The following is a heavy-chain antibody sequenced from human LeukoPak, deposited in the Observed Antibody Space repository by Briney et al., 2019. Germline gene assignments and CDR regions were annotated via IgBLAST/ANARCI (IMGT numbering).Heavy chain of an antibody. CDR2: ISAYNGNT. CDR1: GYTFTSYC. D-gene: IGHD3-10*01. J-gene: IGHJ4*02. V-gene: IGHV1-18*01. Sequence: ASVKVSCKASGYTFTSYCISWVRQAPGQGLEWMGWISAYNGNTNYAQKLQGRVTMTTDTSTSTAYMELRSLRSDDTAVYYCARGSYYYGSGSYYDFDYWGQGTLVTVSS. CDR3: ARGSYYYGSGSYYDFDY.